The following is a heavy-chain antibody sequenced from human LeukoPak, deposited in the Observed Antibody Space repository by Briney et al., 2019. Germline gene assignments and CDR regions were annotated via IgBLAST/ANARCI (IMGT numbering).Heavy chain of an antibody. CDR3: SRHIVGARTFFDY. CDR2: ITSKAYGATT. CDR1: GFTFGDYA. J-gene: IGHJ4*02. V-gene: IGHV3-49*04. Sequence: GGSLRLSCTASGFTFGDYAMSWVRQAPGKGLEWVGFITSKAYGATTDYAASVKGRFIISRDDSKSIAYLQMNSLKSEDTVVYYCSRHIVGARTFFDYWGQGALVTVSS. D-gene: IGHD1-26*01.